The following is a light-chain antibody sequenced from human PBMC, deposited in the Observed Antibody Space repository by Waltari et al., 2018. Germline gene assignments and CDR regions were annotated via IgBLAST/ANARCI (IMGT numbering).Light chain of an antibody. CDR2: LAP. CDR3: QQYYSTPYT. CDR1: ESVVSIYNNKNY. Sequence: DIVMTQSPDSLAVSLGERATITFKSSESVVSIYNNKNYIGWYQQSPGQPPRVLIYLAPSRESGVPERFSGSESGKDFTITISSLKAEDVALYYCQQYYSTPYTFGQGTKLEIK. J-gene: IGKJ2*01. V-gene: IGKV4-1*01.